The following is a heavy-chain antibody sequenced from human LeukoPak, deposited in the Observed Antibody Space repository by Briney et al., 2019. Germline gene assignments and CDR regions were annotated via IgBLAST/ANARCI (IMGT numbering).Heavy chain of an antibody. CDR1: GFTFNNYN. Sequence: GGSLRLSCAASGFTFNNYNMNWVRQAPGKGLEWVSSISSSSTYIYYADSVKGRFTISRDNSKNTLYLQMNSLRAEDTAVYYCARGRQWLVREWYFDLWGRGTLVTVSS. V-gene: IGHV3-21*04. CDR3: ARGRQWLVREWYFDL. J-gene: IGHJ2*01. CDR2: ISSSSTYI. D-gene: IGHD6-19*01.